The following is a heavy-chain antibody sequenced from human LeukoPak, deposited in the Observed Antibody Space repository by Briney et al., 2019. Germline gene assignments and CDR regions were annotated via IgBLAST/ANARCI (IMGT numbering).Heavy chain of an antibody. D-gene: IGHD5-12*01. CDR1: GFTFSSYG. CDR3: TTFYHGYSPY. CDR2: IRYDGSNK. J-gene: IGHJ4*02. Sequence: PGGSLRLSCAASGFTFSSYGMHWVRQAPGKGLEWVAFIRYDGSNKYYADSVKGRFTISRDNSKNTLYLQMNSLKTEDAAVYYCTTFYHGYSPYWGRGTLVTVSS. V-gene: IGHV3-30*02.